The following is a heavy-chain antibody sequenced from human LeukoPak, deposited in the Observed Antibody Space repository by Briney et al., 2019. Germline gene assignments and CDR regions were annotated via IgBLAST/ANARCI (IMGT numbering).Heavy chain of an antibody. Sequence: SETLSLTCTVSGDSISSGDYYWSWIRQPAGKGLEWIGRIYSSMSNEYNPSLKSRVTMSVDTSKNQFSLKLSSVTAADTAVYYCARDRIHLGELEPRNWFDPWGQGTLVTVSS. CDR2: IYSSMSN. V-gene: IGHV4-61*02. J-gene: IGHJ5*02. D-gene: IGHD1-1*01. CDR1: GDSISSGDYY. CDR3: ARDRIHLGELEPRNWFDP.